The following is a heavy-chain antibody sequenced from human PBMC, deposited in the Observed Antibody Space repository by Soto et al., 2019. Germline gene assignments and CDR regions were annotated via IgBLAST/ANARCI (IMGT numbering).Heavy chain of an antibody. CDR2: ISYDGSNK. J-gene: IGHJ6*02. CDR3: ARDFPYCGGDCYPLNYYYGMDV. CDR1: GFTFSSYA. V-gene: IGHV3-30-3*01. D-gene: IGHD2-21*02. Sequence: PGGSLRLSCAASGFTFSSYAMHWVRQAPGKGLEWVAVISYDGSNKYYADSVKGRFTISRDNSKNTLYLQMKSLRAEDTAVYYCARDFPYCGGDCYPLNYYYGMDVWGQGTTVTVSS.